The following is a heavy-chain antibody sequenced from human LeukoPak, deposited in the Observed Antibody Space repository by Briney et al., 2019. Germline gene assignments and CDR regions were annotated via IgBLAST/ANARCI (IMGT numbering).Heavy chain of an antibody. J-gene: IGHJ5*02. CDR2: ISPNSGGT. CDR3: AKVGGYGHLDL. Sequence: ASVKVSCKASGYTFSDYYIDWVRQAPGQGLEWMGWISPNSGGTNSAQKFQGRVTMTRDTSITTAYMELSSLTSDDTAVYFCAKVGGYGHLDLWGQGTLVTVSS. D-gene: IGHD5-12*01. CDR1: GYTFSDYY. V-gene: IGHV1-2*02.